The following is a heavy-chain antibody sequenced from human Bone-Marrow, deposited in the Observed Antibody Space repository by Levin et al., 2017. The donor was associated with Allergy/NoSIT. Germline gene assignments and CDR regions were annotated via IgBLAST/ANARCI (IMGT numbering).Heavy chain of an antibody. V-gene: IGHV4-59*01. CDR3: ARSLRRENFDY. CDR1: GDSLSSYY. Sequence: SQTLSLTCTVSGDSLSSYYWSWIRQPPGKRLEWIAYISYSGSTNYNPSLKSRVTLSVDTSKNHFSLNLTAVTAADTAVYYCARSLRRENFDYWGQGILVTVSS. J-gene: IGHJ4*02. CDR2: ISYSGST. D-gene: IGHD5-24*01.